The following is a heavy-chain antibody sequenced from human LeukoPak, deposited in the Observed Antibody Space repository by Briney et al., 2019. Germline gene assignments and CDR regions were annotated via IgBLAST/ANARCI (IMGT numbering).Heavy chain of an antibody. CDR2: ISAYNGNK. CDR3: ARAVVTFFGVPYYMYV. D-gene: IGHD3-3*01. Sequence: ASVXVSCKASGYTFTSYGISGVRQAPGQGVEWMGWISAYNGNKKYAQKLQGRVTMTAETSTRKAYMEMRSLRSDDTAVYYFARAVVTFFGVPYYMYVCGKGTTVTVSS. J-gene: IGHJ6*03. V-gene: IGHV1-18*01. CDR1: GYTFTSYG.